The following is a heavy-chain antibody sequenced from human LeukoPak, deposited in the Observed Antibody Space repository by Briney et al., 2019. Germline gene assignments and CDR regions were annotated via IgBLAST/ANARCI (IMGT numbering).Heavy chain of an antibody. CDR2: ISFDGSNK. V-gene: IGHV3-30-3*01. CDR1: GFSFSNYA. Sequence: GGSLRLSCAASGFSFSNYAMHWVRQAPGKGLEWVAVISFDGSNKYYADSVKGRLTISRDNSKNTLYLQMNSLRDEDTAVYSCAKDSGTYYKAFDYWGQGTLVTVSS. CDR3: AKDSGTYYKAFDY. J-gene: IGHJ4*02. D-gene: IGHD1-26*01.